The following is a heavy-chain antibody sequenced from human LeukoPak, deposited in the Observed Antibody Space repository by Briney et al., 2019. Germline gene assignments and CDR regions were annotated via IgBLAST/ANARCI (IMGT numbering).Heavy chain of an antibody. V-gene: IGHV4-34*01. Sequence: PSETLSLTCAVYGGSFSGYYWSWIRQPPGKGLEWIGEINHSGSTNYNPSLKSRVTISVDTSKNQFSLKLSSVTAADTAVYYCARANQLNYYYYGMDVWGQGTTVTVSS. D-gene: IGHD2-2*01. J-gene: IGHJ6*02. CDR3: ARANQLNYYYYGMDV. CDR2: INHSGST. CDR1: GGSFSGYY.